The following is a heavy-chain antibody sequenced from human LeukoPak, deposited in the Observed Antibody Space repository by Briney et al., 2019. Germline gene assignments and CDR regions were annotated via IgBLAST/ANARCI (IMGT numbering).Heavy chain of an antibody. V-gene: IGHV1-3*01. CDR2: INAGNGNT. D-gene: IGHD6-13*01. J-gene: IGHJ3*02. CDR3: AREQQLVRGRAFDI. Sequence: VASVKVSCKASGYIFTSYAMHWVRQAPGQRLEWMGWINAGNGNTKYSQKFQGRVTITRDTSASTAYMELSSLRSEDTAVYYCAREQQLVRGRAFDIWGQGTMVTVSS. CDR1: GYIFTSYA.